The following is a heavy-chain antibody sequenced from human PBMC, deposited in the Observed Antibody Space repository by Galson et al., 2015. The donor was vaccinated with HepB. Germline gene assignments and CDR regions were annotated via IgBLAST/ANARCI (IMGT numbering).Heavy chain of an antibody. CDR3: ARDASYMVRGVNWYFDL. CDR2: IYTSGST. CDR1: GGSISSYY. J-gene: IGHJ2*01. V-gene: IGHV4-4*07. Sequence: ETLSLTCTVSGGSISSYYWSWIRQPAGKGLEWIGRIYTSGSTNYNPSLKSRVTMSVDTSKNQFSLKLSSVTAADTAVYYCARDASYMVRGVNWYFDLWGRGTLVTVSS. D-gene: IGHD3-10*01.